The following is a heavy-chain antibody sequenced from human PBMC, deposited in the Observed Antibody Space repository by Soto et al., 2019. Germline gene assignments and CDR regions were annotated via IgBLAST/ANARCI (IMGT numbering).Heavy chain of an antibody. J-gene: IGHJ4*02. D-gene: IGHD3-3*01. CDR3: ARGLSWSPYFES. CDR1: GASISTQS. Sequence: QVQLQESGPGLVKPSETLSLTCTVSGASISTQSWNWIRQAPGKGLEWIGYRYYSGTTNYNPSLKSRVTISADTSKNQVSLKLTSVTAADTAVYFCARGLSWSPYFESWGQGILVTVSS. V-gene: IGHV4-59*11. CDR2: RYYSGTT.